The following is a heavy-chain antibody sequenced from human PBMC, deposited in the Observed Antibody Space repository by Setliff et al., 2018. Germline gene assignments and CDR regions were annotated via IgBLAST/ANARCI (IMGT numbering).Heavy chain of an antibody. CDR3: AREEGYYYDSTDYYYYMDV. CDR1: GYTLNNYA. Sequence: ASVKVSCKASGYTLNNYAMNWVRQAPGQGFEWMGWINTKTGNPTYAQDFTGRLVFSLDESTSTAYMEMSSLRSDDTALYYCAREEGYYYDSTDYYYYMDVWGKGTTVTVSS. J-gene: IGHJ6*03. V-gene: IGHV7-4-1*02. CDR2: INTKTGNP. D-gene: IGHD3-22*01.